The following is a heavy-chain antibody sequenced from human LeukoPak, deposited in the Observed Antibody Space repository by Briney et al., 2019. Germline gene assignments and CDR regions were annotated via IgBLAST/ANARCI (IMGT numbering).Heavy chain of an antibody. D-gene: IGHD2-2*01. V-gene: IGHV3-23*01. CDR1: GFTFSSYA. Sequence: GGSLRLSCAASGFTFSSYAMSWVRQAPGKGLEWVSAISGSGGSTYYADSVKGRFTISRDNSKNTLYLQMNSLRAGDTAVYYCAKQIVVVVPAAMYATTFDIWGQGTMVTVSS. CDR2: ISGSGGST. CDR3: AKQIVVVVPAAMYATTFDI. J-gene: IGHJ3*02.